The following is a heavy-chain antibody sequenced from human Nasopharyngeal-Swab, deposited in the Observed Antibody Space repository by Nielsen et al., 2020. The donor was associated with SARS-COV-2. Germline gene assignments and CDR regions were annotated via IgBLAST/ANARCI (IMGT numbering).Heavy chain of an antibody. V-gene: IGHV3-30*18. J-gene: IGHJ3*01. CDR1: GFTFSSYW. CDR2: ISYEGSKK. CDR3: AKANSLFWFGQFKNDGFDL. D-gene: IGHD3-10*01. Sequence: GGSLRLSCAASGFTFSSYWMSWVRQAPGKGLEWVAVISYEGSKKKYAEIVEGRFTISRDYSKNTLFLQMNSLRPEDTAMYYCAKANSLFWFGQFKNDGFDLWGRGTLVAVSS.